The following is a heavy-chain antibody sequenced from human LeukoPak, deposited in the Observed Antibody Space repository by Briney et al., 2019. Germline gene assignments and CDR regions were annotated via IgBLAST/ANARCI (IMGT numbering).Heavy chain of an antibody. D-gene: IGHD3-10*01. CDR2: FWFDGSSY. V-gene: IGHV3-33*08. CDR3: ARDYSVSGNYVCYFDY. Sequence: GGSLRLSCAASGFTFSNYAMHWVRQAPGKGLEWVALFWFDGSSYYYADSVKGRFSISRDNSKNTLHLQMNSLRAEDTAVYYCARDYSVSGNYVCYFDYWGEGTLVSVSS. J-gene: IGHJ4*02. CDR1: GFTFSNYA.